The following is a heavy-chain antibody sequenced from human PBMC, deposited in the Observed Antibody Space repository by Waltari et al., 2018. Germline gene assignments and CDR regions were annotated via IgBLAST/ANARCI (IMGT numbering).Heavy chain of an antibody. D-gene: IGHD6-19*01. CDR1: GGSISSSSYY. CDR3: ARQYSSLVLRVGYYFDY. V-gene: IGHV4-39*07. Sequence: QLQLQESGPGLVKPSETLSLTCTVSGGSISSSSYYWGWIRQPPGKGLEWIGSIYYSGRTYYNPSLKSRVTISVDTSKNQFSLKLSSVTAADTAVYYCARQYSSLVLRVGYYFDYWGQGTLVTVSS. CDR2: IYYSGRT. J-gene: IGHJ4*02.